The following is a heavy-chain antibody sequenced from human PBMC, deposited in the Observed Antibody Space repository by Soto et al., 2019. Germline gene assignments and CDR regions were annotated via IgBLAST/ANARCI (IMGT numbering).Heavy chain of an antibody. CDR1: GFTFSSYA. CDR3: ARGSNYSSSSGFYYYGMDV. CDR2: ISYDGSNK. Sequence: QSGGSLRLSCAASGFTFSSYAMHWVRQAPGKGLEWVAVISYDGSNKYYADTVKGRFTISRDNSKNTLYLQMNSLRFEDMALYYCARGSNYSSSSGFYYYGMDVWGQGTTVTVSS. J-gene: IGHJ6*02. V-gene: IGHV3-30-3*01. D-gene: IGHD6-6*01.